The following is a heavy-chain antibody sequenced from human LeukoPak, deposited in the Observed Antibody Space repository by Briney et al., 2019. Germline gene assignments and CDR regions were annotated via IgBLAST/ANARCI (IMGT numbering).Heavy chain of an antibody. V-gene: IGHV3-23*01. Sequence: QPGGSLRLSCAASGFTFSSYAMSWVRQAPGKGLEWVSAISGSGGSTYYADSVKGRFTISRDNSKNTLYLQMNSLRAEDTAVYYCATPVGQQLVEDWFDPWGQGTLATVSS. J-gene: IGHJ5*02. D-gene: IGHD6-13*01. CDR2: ISGSGGST. CDR3: ATPVGQQLVEDWFDP. CDR1: GFTFSSYA.